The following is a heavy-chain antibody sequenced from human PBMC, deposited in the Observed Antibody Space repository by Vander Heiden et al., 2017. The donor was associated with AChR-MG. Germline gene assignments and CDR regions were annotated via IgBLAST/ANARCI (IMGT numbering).Heavy chain of an antibody. CDR1: GFSFNIYN. CDR2: ISSSSSYI. CDR3: ARDVEGY. V-gene: IGHV3-21*01. J-gene: IGHJ4*02. Sequence: EVQLVESGGGLVKPGGALRLSCGAAGFSFNIYNMNWVRQAPGKGLEWVSSISSSSSYIYYADSVKGRFTISRDNAKNSLYLQMNSLRAEDTALYYCARDVEGYWGQGTLVTVSS.